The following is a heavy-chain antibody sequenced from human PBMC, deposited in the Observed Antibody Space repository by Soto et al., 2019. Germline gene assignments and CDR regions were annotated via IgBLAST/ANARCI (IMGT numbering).Heavy chain of an antibody. D-gene: IGHD3-22*01. CDR3: AKGSSSGWAYYYYGMDV. Sequence: PGGSLRLSCAASGFTFSSYAMSWVRQAPGKGLEWVSAISGSVVRTYYADSVKGRSTISRDNSKNTLYLQMNSLRAEDTAVYYCAKGSSSGWAYYYYGMDVWGQGTTVTVSS. J-gene: IGHJ6*02. CDR2: ISGSVVRT. V-gene: IGHV3-23*01. CDR1: GFTFSSYA.